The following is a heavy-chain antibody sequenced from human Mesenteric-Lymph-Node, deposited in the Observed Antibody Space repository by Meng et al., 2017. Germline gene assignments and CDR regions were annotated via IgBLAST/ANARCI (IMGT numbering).Heavy chain of an antibody. CDR1: GFTFTNA. CDR3: AKDKVYGDGIWDFDL. CDR2: VTANGGNT. Sequence: GKRLVSGGGLVQLGGSLGLSCAASGFTFTNAMSWVRQAPGKGLEWVSGVTANGGNTYYADSVKGRFAISRDNSKNTLYLQLNSLRADDTAVYYCAKDKVYGDGIWDFDLWGRGTLVTVSS. D-gene: IGHD4-17*01. J-gene: IGHJ2*01. V-gene: IGHV3-23*01.